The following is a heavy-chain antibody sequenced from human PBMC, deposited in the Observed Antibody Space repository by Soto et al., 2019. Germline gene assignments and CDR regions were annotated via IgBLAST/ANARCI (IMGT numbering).Heavy chain of an antibody. D-gene: IGHD3-16*01. CDR1: GFTFSSYG. V-gene: IGHV3-30*18. CDR2: ISYDGSNK. CDR3: AKDRWGNGPTY. Sequence: QAQLVESGGGVVQPGRSLRLSCVASGFTFSSYGMHWVRQAPGKGLEWVAVISYDGSNKYYADSVKGRFTISRDNSKNTRYLQMNSLRAEDTAVDYCAKDRWGNGPTYWGQVTLFTVSS. J-gene: IGHJ4*02.